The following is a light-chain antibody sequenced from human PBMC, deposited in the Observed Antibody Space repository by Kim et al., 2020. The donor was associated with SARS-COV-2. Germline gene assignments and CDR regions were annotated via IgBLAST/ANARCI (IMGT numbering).Light chain of an antibody. CDR2: DAS. CDR1: QSVGNK. Sequence: EIMMTQSPVTLSVSPGETAALSCRASQSVGNKLAWYQQKRGQTPRLLIYDASALATNVPARFSGSGSGTEFTLTISSLQSEDFGIYYCQQYNAWPYTFGQGTNLEI. V-gene: IGKV3-15*01. J-gene: IGKJ2*01. CDR3: QQYNAWPYT.